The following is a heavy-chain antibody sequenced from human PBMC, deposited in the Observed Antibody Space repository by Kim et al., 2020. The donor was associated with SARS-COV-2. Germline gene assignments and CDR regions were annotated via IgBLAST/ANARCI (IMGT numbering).Heavy chain of an antibody. J-gene: IGHJ4*02. V-gene: IGHV3-48*02. D-gene: IGHD3-22*01. CDR1: GFTFGAYA. Sequence: GGSLRLSCAASGFTFGAYAMDWVRQAPGKGLEWLSYITGDSDIIKYTDSVKGRFTISRDNAKNALYLQMNSLRDEDTAVYYCARDSSGQPFDSWGQGTLV. CDR2: ITGDSDII. CDR3: ARDSSGQPFDS.